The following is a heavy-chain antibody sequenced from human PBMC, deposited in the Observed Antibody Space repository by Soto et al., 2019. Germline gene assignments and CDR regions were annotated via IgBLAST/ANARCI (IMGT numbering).Heavy chain of an antibody. J-gene: IGHJ3*02. CDR3: AKVGMRGVCYVFDI. Sequence: PSESTSLTCTLSGGCIYSRRDYLSWIHQHPGKGLEWIGYIYYSGSTYYNPSLKSRVTISVDTSKNQFSLKLSSVTAADTSVYFCAKVGMRGVCYVFDIWGKGTMVTVS. CDR1: GGCIYSRRDY. D-gene: IGHD1-26*01. CDR2: IYYSGST. V-gene: IGHV4-31*03.